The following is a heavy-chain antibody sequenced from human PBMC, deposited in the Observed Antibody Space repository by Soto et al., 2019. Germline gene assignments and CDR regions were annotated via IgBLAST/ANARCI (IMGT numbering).Heavy chain of an antibody. V-gene: IGHV4-4*02. D-gene: IGHD3-3*01. CDR3: AGHGGFSFDS. Sequence: QVQLQESGPGLVNPSGTLSLTCAVSGGSISSENWWRWVRQPPGKGLEWIGEISHSGGPTYNPSLNSVVTISVDKSKILISLELSSVTDADTAVYFCAGHGGFSFDSWGKGTLVPVSS. J-gene: IGHJ4*02. CDR1: GGSISSENW. CDR2: ISHSGGP.